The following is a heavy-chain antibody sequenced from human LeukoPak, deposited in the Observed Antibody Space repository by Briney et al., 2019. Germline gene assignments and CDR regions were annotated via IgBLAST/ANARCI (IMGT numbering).Heavy chain of an antibody. CDR2: FVLEDGER. V-gene: IGHV1-24*01. D-gene: IGHD6-13*01. CDR3: ATLDLPPSTAAVAS. J-gene: IGHJ5*01. Sequence: ASVKVSCKVSGYTLSELSIHWVRQGPGKGLEWMAGFVLEDGERIYAQKFRGRVRVTEDTSTDTAYMELSGLRSEGTAVYYCATLDLPPSTAAVASWGQGTLVTVSS. CDR1: GYTLSELS.